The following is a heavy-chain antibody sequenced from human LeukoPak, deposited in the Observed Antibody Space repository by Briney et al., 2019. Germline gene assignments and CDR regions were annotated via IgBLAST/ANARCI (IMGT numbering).Heavy chain of an antibody. CDR3: ARVYYYDSSGYRSPLYCYYYMDV. J-gene: IGHJ6*03. Sequence: SETLSLTCTVSGGSISSYYWSWIRQPPGKGLEWIGYIYYSGSTNYNPSLKSRVIISVDTSKNQFSLKLSSVTAADTAVYYCARVYYYDSSGYRSPLYCYYYMDVWGKGTTVTVSS. CDR1: GGSISSYY. CDR2: IYYSGST. D-gene: IGHD3-22*01. V-gene: IGHV4-59*01.